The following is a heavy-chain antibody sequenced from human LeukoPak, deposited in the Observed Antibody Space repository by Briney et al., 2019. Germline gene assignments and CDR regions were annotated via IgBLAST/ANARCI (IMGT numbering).Heavy chain of an antibody. CDR2: INHSGST. CDR1: GGSFSGYY. Sequence: SETQSLTCAVHGGSFSGYYWSWIRQPPGKGLEWIGEINHSGSTNYNPSLKSRVTISVDTSKNQFSLKLSSVTAADTAVYYCARGRRITPYYYGSGTRGWFDPWGQGTLVTVSS. V-gene: IGHV4-34*01. D-gene: IGHD3-10*01. CDR3: ARGRRITPYYYGSGTRGWFDP. J-gene: IGHJ5*02.